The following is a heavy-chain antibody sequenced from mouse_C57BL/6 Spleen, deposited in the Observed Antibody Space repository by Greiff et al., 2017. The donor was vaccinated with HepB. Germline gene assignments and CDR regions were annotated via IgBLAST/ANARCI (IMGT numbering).Heavy chain of an antibody. D-gene: IGHD2-5*01. J-gene: IGHJ3*01. Sequence: QVQLQQSGAELVRPGASVKLSCKASGYTFTSYGISWVKQRTGQGLEWIGEIYPGSGNTYYNEKFKGKATLTADKSSSTAYMELRSLASEDSAVYFCARGGYSNYPDGFAYWGQGTLVTVAA. CDR3: ARGGYSNYPDGFAY. CDR2: IYPGSGNT. CDR1: GYTFTSYG. V-gene: IGHV1-81*01.